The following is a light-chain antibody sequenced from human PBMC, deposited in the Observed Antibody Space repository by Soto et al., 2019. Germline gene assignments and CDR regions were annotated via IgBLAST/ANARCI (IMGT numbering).Light chain of an antibody. V-gene: IGKV1-8*01. CDR1: QGISSY. J-gene: IGKJ1*01. CDR2: AAS. CDR3: LESHRLPWA. Sequence: AVRMTQSLSLLSASIGDKVTITCRASQGISSYLAWYQQKPGKAPKLLIYAASTLQSGVPSRFSGSGSGTDCTRTISCLQSGDCASDYCLESHRLPWAFGRGTKVAI.